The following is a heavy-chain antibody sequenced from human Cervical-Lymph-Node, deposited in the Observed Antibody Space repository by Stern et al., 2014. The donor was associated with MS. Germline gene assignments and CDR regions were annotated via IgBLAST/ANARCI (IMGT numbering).Heavy chain of an antibody. V-gene: IGHV4-30-4*01. Sequence: VQLVESGPGLVKPSQTLSLTCAVTGGSISSAEYYWSWIRQSPGKGLEWMGYIHNNGTTYYTPSLKSRVTISVDTSKNQFSLKVRSVTAADTAVYYCSRDADAYSLVFGYWGRGTLVTVSS. CDR1: GGSISSAEYY. D-gene: IGHD5-24*01. CDR2: IHNNGTT. J-gene: IGHJ4*02. CDR3: SRDADAYSLVFGY.